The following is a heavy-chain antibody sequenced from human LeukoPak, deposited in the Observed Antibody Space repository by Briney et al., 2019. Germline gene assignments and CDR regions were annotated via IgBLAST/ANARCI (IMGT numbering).Heavy chain of an antibody. CDR2: INPSGGST. D-gene: IGHD3-9*01. Sequence: ASVKVSCKASGYTFTSYYMHWVRQAPGQGLEWMGIINPSGGSTSYAQKFQGRVTMTRDTSTSTVYMELSSLRSEDTAVYYCARVNILTGPYWYFDLWGRSTLVTVSS. J-gene: IGHJ2*01. CDR3: ARVNILTGPYWYFDL. V-gene: IGHV1-46*01. CDR1: GYTFTSYY.